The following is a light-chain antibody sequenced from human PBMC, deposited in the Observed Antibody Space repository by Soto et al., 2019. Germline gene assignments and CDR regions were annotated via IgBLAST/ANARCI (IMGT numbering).Light chain of an antibody. V-gene: IGKV1-39*01. CDR1: QSISSY. CDR3: QQTYSTPRT. J-gene: IGKJ1*01. Sequence: DIQMTQSPSSLCASVGDRVTITCRASQSISSYLNWYQQKPGKAPNLLIYAASSLQSGVSSRFSGSGSGTDLTLTISSPQPEDCGIYYCQQTYSTPRTFGQGTKVEIK. CDR2: AAS.